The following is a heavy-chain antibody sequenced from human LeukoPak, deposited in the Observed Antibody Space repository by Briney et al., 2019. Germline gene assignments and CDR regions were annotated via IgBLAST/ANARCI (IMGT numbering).Heavy chain of an antibody. CDR1: GGTFSSYA. Sequence: ASVKVSCKASGGTFSSYAISWVRQAPGQGLEWMGGIIPTFGTANYAQKFQGRVTITADKSTSTACMELSSLRSEDTAVYYCAREESGEFGELWLNWFDPWGQGTLVTVSS. CDR3: AREESGEFGELWLNWFDP. CDR2: IIPTFGTA. J-gene: IGHJ5*02. D-gene: IGHD3-10*01. V-gene: IGHV1-69*06.